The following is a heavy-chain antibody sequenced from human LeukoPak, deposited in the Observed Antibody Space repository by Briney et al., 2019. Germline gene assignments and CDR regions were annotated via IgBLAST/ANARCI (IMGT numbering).Heavy chain of an antibody. D-gene: IGHD3-22*01. Sequence: KYGESLKISCKGSGYSFTSYWIGWVRQMPGKGLEWMGIIYPGDSDTRYSPSFQGQVTISADKSVSTAYLQWSSLKASDTAMYYCARLDYYDSSGFEGFDPWGQGTLVTVSS. CDR2: IYPGDSDT. V-gene: IGHV5-51*01. CDR1: GYSFTSYW. J-gene: IGHJ5*02. CDR3: ARLDYYDSSGFEGFDP.